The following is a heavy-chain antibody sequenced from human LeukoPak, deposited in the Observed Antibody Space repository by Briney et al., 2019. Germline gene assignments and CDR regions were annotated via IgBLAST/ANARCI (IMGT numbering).Heavy chain of an antibody. J-gene: IGHJ4*02. Sequence: SETLSLTCTVSGGSISSYYWSWVRQPPGQGLDFIGYISDSESTAYSPSLKSRVAMPVDTSKNQFSLTVNSLSAADTALYYFARGVGDPKYYLDCWGQGTLGTVSS. D-gene: IGHD1-26*01. CDR1: GGSISSYY. CDR3: ARGVGDPKYYLDC. V-gene: IGHV4-59*01. CDR2: ISDSEST.